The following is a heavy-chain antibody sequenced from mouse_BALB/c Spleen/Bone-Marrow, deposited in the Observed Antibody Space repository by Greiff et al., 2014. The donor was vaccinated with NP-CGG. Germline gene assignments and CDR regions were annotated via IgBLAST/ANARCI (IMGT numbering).Heavy chain of an antibody. CDR1: GYSFTNYW. CDR3: ARGLGEIWGY. D-gene: IGHD4-1*01. CDR2: IHPSDSES. Sequence: QVQLQQSGAELVRPGTSVQLSCKASGYSFTNYWTNWVKQRPGQGLEWIGMIHPSDSESRLNQKFKDKATLTVDKSSTTAYVQLSSPTSEDSAVHYCARGLGEIWGYWGQGTTLTVSS. J-gene: IGHJ2*01. V-gene: IGHV1-61*01.